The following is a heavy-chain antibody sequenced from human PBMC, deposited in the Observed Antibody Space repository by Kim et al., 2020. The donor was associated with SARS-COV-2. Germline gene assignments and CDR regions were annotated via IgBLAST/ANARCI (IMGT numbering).Heavy chain of an antibody. CDR2: IKSKTDGGTT. J-gene: IGHJ6*02. CDR3: TTERITMVRGVIGNYYYSSGMDV. CDR1: GFTFSNAW. D-gene: IGHD3-10*01. Sequence: GGSLRLSCAASGFTFSNAWMSWVRQAPGKGLEWVGRIKSKTDGGTTDYAAPVKGRFTISRDDSKNTLYLQMNSLKTEDTAVYYCTTERITMVRGVIGNYYYSSGMDVWGQGTTGTVSS. V-gene: IGHV3-15*01.